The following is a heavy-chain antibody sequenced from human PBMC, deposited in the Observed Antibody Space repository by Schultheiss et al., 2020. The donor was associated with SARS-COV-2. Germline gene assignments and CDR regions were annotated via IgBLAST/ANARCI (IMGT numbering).Heavy chain of an antibody. Sequence: GGSLRLSCAASGFTFSSYDMHWVRQATGKGLEWVSAISGSGGSTYYADSVKGRFTISRDNSKNTLYLQMNSLRAEDTAVYYCARETAPGDYWGQGTLVTVSS. CDR2: ISGSGGST. CDR1: GFTFSSYD. J-gene: IGHJ4*02. D-gene: IGHD1-1*01. CDR3: ARETAPGDY. V-gene: IGHV3-23*01.